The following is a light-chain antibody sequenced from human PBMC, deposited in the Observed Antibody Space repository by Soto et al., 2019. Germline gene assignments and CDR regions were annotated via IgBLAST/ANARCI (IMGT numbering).Light chain of an antibody. CDR1: QSISSW. V-gene: IGKV1-5*01. J-gene: IGKJ1*01. Sequence: DIQMTQSPSTLSASVGDRVTITCRASQSISSWLAWYQQKPGKATKLLIYDASSLESGVPARFSGSGSGTEFTLTISSLQPDDFATYYCQQYNSYSTWTVGQGTKVEIK. CDR3: QQYNSYSTWT. CDR2: DAS.